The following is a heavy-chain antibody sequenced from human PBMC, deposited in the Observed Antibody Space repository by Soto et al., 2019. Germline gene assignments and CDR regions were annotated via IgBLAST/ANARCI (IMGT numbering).Heavy chain of an antibody. J-gene: IGHJ2*01. CDR2: INAGNGNT. CDR3: ARDYYGGNSRYFDL. D-gene: IGHD2-21*02. V-gene: IGHV1-3*01. CDR1: GYTFTSYA. Sequence: ASVKVSCKASGYTFTSYAMRWVRQAPGQRLEWMGWINAGNGNTKYSQKFQGRVTITRDTSASTAYMELNSLRAEDTAVYYCARDYYGGNSRYFDLWGRGTLVTVSS.